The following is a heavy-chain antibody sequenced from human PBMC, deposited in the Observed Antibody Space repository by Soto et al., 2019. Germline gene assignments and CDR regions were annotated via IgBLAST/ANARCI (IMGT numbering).Heavy chain of an antibody. D-gene: IGHD3-22*01. CDR2: IIPIFGTA. V-gene: IGHV1-69*13. CDR3: ARVRPLRYYYDSSGYSGDAFDI. CDR1: GGTFSSYA. Sequence: GASVKVSCKASGGTFSSYAISWVRQAPGQGLEWMGGIIPIFGTANYAQKFQGRVTITADESTSTAYVELSSLRSEDTAVYYCARVRPLRYYYDSSGYSGDAFDIWGQGTMVTVSS. J-gene: IGHJ3*02.